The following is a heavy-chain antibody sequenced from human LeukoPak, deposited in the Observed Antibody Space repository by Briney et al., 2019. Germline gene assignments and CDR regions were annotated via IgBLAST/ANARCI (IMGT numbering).Heavy chain of an antibody. D-gene: IGHD1-26*01. Sequence: PGGSLRLSRAASGFTFSSYAMSWVRQAPGKGLEWVSAIGGSGVSTYYADSVKGRFTISRDNSKSTMYLQMNSLRAEDTAVYYCATVRVGASDYWGQGTLVTVSS. CDR1: GFTFSSYA. CDR2: IGGSGVST. CDR3: ATVRVGASDY. V-gene: IGHV3-23*01. J-gene: IGHJ4*02.